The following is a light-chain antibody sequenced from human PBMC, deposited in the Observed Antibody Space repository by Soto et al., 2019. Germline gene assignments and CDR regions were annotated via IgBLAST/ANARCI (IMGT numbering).Light chain of an antibody. Sequence: QSVLTQPRSVSGSPGQSVTISCTGTSSVIGGYNYVSWYQQHPGKVPKLMIYDVGKRPSGVPDRFSGSKSGNTASLTISGLQAEDEADYCCCSYAGSYTYVFGTGTKVTVL. CDR3: CSYAGSYTYV. V-gene: IGLV2-11*01. CDR2: DVG. CDR1: SSVIGGYNY. J-gene: IGLJ1*01.